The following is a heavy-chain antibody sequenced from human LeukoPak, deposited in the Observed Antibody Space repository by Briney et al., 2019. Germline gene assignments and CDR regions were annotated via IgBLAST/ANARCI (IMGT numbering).Heavy chain of an antibody. D-gene: IGHD3-10*02. J-gene: IGHJ6*04. CDR1: GFSTTYE. Sequence: GGSLRLSCVASGFSTTYEMNWVRQAPGKGLEWVSYISSSGSTIYYADSVKGRFTISRDNAKNSLYLQMNSLRAEDTAVYYCAELGITMIGGVWGKGATVTISS. V-gene: IGHV3-48*03. CDR2: ISSSGSTI. CDR3: AELGITMIGGV.